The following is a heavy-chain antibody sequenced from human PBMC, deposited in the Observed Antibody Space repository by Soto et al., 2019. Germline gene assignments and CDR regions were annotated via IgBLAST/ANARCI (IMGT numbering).Heavy chain of an antibody. D-gene: IGHD3-10*01. CDR3: ARAVSGGLDP. CDR1: GFTVSSNY. J-gene: IGHJ5*02. Sequence: EVQLVESGGGLVQPGGSLRLSCTASGFTVSSNYMSWVRQAPGKGLEWVSVIYSAGNTYYADSVKGRFSISRDNSKNTLYLVMNSLRAEDRAVYYCARAVSGGLDPWGQGTLVTVSS. CDR2: IYSAGNT. V-gene: IGHV3-66*01.